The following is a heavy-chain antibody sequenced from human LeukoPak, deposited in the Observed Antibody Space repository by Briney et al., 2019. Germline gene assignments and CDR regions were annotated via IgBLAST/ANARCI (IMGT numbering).Heavy chain of an antibody. CDR2: IYTSGST. J-gene: IGHJ3*02. V-gene: IGHV4-61*02. D-gene: IGHD3-3*01. CDR3: ARAGSYYDFWSGYSDAGAFDI. CDR1: GGSVSSGSYY. Sequence: PSQTLSLTCTVSGGSVSSGSYYWSWIRQPAGKGLEWIGRIYTSGSTNYNPSLKSRVTISVDTSKNQFSLKLSSVTAADTAVYYCARAGSYYDFWSGYSDAGAFDIWGQGTMVTVSS.